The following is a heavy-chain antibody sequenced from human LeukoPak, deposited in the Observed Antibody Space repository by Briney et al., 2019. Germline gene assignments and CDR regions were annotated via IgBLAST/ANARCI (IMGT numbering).Heavy chain of an antibody. Sequence: PSETLSLTCTVSGGSISSYYWSWIRQPPGKGLEWIGYIYYSGSTNYNPSLKSRVTISVDTSKNQFSLKLSSVTAADTAVYYCASQLSRDGYNYSLDAFDIWGQGTMVTVSS. D-gene: IGHD5-24*01. CDR1: GGSISSYY. V-gene: IGHV4-59*01. J-gene: IGHJ3*02. CDR3: ASQLSRDGYNYSLDAFDI. CDR2: IYYSGST.